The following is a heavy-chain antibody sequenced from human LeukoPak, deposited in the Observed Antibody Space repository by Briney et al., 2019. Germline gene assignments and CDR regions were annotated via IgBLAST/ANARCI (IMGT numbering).Heavy chain of an antibody. CDR3: ARGRFVTISGVVTYYYHMDV. Sequence: SSETLSLTCAVYGGSFSGYYWSWIRQPPGKGLEWIGEINHSGSTNYSPSLKSRVTISVDTSKNQFSLKLSSVTAADTAVYYCARGRFVTISGVVTYYYHMDVWGKGTTVTVSS. D-gene: IGHD3-3*01. V-gene: IGHV4-34*01. CDR2: INHSGST. J-gene: IGHJ6*03. CDR1: GGSFSGYY.